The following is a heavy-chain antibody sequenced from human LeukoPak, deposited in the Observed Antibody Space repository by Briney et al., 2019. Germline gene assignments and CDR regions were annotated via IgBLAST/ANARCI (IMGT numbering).Heavy chain of an antibody. CDR2: INHSGST. D-gene: IGHD6-19*01. CDR3: ARYDVGWYYFDY. J-gene: IGHJ4*02. V-gene: IGHV4-34*01. CDR1: GASFSGYY. Sequence: SETLSLTCAVYGASFSGYYWSWIRQTPGKGLEWIGEINHSGSTNYNPSLKSRVTISVDKSKNQFSLKLSSVTAADTAVYYCARYDVGWYYFDYWGQGTLVTVSS.